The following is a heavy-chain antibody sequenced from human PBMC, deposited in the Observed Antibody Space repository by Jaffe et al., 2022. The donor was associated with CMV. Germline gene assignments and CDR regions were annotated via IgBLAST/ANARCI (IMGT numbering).Heavy chain of an antibody. J-gene: IGHJ6*02. CDR1: GFTFSSYA. Sequence: EVQLLESGGGLVQPGGSLRLSCAASGFTFSSYAMSWVRQAPGKGLEWVSAISGSGGSTYYADSVKGRFTISRDNSKNTLYLQMNSLRAEDTAVYYCAKSVAAAEAPYYYYYGMDVWGQGTTVTVSS. V-gene: IGHV3-23*01. CDR3: AKSVAAAEAPYYYYYGMDV. CDR2: ISGSGGST. D-gene: IGHD6-13*01.